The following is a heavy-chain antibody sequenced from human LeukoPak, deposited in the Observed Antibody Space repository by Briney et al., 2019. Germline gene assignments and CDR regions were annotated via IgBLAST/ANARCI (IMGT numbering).Heavy chain of an antibody. D-gene: IGHD6-13*01. V-gene: IGHV3-30*04. Sequence: GRSLRLSCAASGFTFSSYAMHWVRQAPGKGLEWVAFIRYDGSNKYYADSVKGRFTISRDNSKNTLYLQMNSLRAEDTAVYYCAKGLGSPEYSSSWYEVDYWGQGTLVTVSS. CDR1: GFTFSSYA. CDR2: IRYDGSNK. CDR3: AKGLGSPEYSSSWYEVDY. J-gene: IGHJ4*02.